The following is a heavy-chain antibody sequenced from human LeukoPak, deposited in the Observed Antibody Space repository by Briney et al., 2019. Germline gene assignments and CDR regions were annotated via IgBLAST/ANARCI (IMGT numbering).Heavy chain of an antibody. CDR3: ARMEWLFPDNWFDS. CDR2: IYYGGST. J-gene: IGHJ5*01. Sequence: SDTLSLTCTVSAGSISSYYWSWIRQPPGEGMVWIGYIYYGGSTNYNPSLRRRVNISGDTSKNQFSLKRSSVTAADTAVYYCARMEWLFPDNWFDSWGQGTLVTVSS. CDR1: AGSISSYY. V-gene: IGHV4-59*07. D-gene: IGHD3-3*01.